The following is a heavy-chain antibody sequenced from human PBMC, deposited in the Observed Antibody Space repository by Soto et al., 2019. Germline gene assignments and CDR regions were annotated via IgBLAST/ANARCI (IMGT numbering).Heavy chain of an antibody. V-gene: IGHV4-30-4*01. Sequence: QVQLRESGPGLVKPSQTLSLTCSVSGASVAGGSYYWSWVRQPPGKGLEWIGYIPSRGRPFYNPSRTSRGTISADTSQNQLSLQLTSVTAADTAVYYCARDTYSGYDFGLWGQGTLVTVSS. J-gene: IGHJ5*02. CDR2: IPSRGRP. D-gene: IGHD5-12*01. CDR1: GASVAGGSYY. CDR3: ARDTYSGYDFGL.